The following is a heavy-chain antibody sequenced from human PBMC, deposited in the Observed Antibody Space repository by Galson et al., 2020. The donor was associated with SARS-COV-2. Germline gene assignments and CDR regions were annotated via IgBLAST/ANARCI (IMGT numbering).Heavy chain of an antibody. J-gene: IGHJ5*02. D-gene: IGHD3-10*01. V-gene: IGHV4-31*03. CDR2: IYYSGST. CDR3: AGARSGSYYEVNWFDP. CDR1: GGSISRGGYY. Sequence: SETLSLTCTVSGGSISRGGYYWSWIRQHPGKGLEWIGYIYYSGSTYYNPSLKSRVTISVDTSKNQFSLKLSSVTAADTAVYYCAGARSGSYYEVNWFDPWGQGTLVTVSS.